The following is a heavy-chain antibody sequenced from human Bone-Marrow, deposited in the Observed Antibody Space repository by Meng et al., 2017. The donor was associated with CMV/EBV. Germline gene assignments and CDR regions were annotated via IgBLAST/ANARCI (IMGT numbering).Heavy chain of an antibody. V-gene: IGHV3-30*02. J-gene: IGHJ4*02. CDR1: GFTFSSNG. Sequence: QGQLVESGGGLGQRGGSLRLSCTASGFTFSSNGMHWVRQAPGKGLEWVAFIQYDEGNKFYIDSVKGRFTISRDISQNMLFLQMNSLRPEDSAVYYCVKDNPVLHYWGQGTLVTVSS. CDR2: IQYDEGNK. D-gene: IGHD3-10*01. CDR3: VKDNPVLHY.